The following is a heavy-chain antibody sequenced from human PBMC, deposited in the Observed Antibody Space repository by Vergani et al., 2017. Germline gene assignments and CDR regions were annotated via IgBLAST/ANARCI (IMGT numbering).Heavy chain of an antibody. V-gene: IGHV3-9*01. Sequence: EVQLVESGGGLVQPGGSLRLSCAASGFTFSSYWMSWVRQAPGKGLEWVSGISWNSGSIGYADSVKGRFTISRDNAKNSLYLQMNSLRAEDTALYYCAKGAYYDSSGYPDYWGQGTLVTVSS. J-gene: IGHJ4*02. CDR3: AKGAYYDSSGYPDY. CDR2: ISWNSGSI. CDR1: GFTFSSYW. D-gene: IGHD3-22*01.